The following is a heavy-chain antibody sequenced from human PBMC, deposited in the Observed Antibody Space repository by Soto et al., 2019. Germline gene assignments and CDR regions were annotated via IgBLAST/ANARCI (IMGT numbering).Heavy chain of an antibody. D-gene: IGHD4-4*01. Sequence: EVQLVESGGGLVQPGRSLRLSCTASGFTFDDYAMHWVRQAPGKGLEWVSGISWNSATIAYGDSVKGRFTISRDNAKNSLYLQMNSLRAEDTALYYCGKEYSNLGLYYKYGMDVWDQGTTVTVSS. CDR3: GKEYSNLGLYYKYGMDV. V-gene: IGHV3-9*01. J-gene: IGHJ6*02. CDR1: GFTFDDYA. CDR2: ISWNSATI.